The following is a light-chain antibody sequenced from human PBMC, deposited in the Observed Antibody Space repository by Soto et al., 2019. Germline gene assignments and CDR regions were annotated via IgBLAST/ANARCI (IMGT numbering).Light chain of an antibody. CDR1: QSISSNY. Sequence: IVLTQSPGTLSLSPGERATLSCRASQSISSNYLDWYQQKPGQAPRLLIFGASSMATGIPDTFSGSGSGTDFTLTISRLEPEDFAVYYCQQYGSSPRAFGQGTKVEVK. V-gene: IGKV3-20*01. J-gene: IGKJ1*01. CDR3: QQYGSSPRA. CDR2: GAS.